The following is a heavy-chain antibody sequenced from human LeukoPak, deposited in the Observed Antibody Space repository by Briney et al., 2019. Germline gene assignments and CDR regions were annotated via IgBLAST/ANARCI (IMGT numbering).Heavy chain of an antibody. V-gene: IGHV3-7*01. D-gene: IGHD6-19*01. CDR1: GFTFSSYT. CDR2: IKQDGSEK. Sequence: GGSLRLSCAASGFTFSSYTMNWVRQAPGKGLEWVANIKQDGSEKYYVDSVKGRFTISRDNAKNSLYLQMNSLRAEDTAVYYCAGYSSGWFGAFHIWGQGTMVTVSS. J-gene: IGHJ3*02. CDR3: AGYSSGWFGAFHI.